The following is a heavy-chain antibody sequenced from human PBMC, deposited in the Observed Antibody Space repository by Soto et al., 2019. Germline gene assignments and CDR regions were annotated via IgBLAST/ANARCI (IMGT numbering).Heavy chain of an antibody. Sequence: QVQLVQSGAEVKKPGSSVKVSCKASGGTFSTYTITWVRQAPGQGLEWMGRIIPIIGIINYAQKFQGRVTISAEKFTGTAYMELTGLRSDDTAVYYCAGDPDSHYNDSHASSYPWGQETLVTVSS. J-gene: IGHJ5*02. CDR3: AGDPDSHYNDSHASSYP. V-gene: IGHV1-69*08. CDR2: IIPIIGII. D-gene: IGHD4-4*01. CDR1: GGTFSTYT.